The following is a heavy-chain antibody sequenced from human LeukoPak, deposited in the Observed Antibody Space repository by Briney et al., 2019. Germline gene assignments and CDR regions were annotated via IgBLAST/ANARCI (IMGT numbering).Heavy chain of an antibody. D-gene: IGHD5-18*01. CDR3: ARTFGYSYGYLDY. CDR2: IYYSGST. J-gene: IGHJ4*02. V-gene: IGHV4-39*01. CDR1: GGSISSSSYY. Sequence: SETLSLTCTVSGGSISSSSYYWGWSRQPPGRGREGIVSIYYSGSTYYNSSLKSRVTISVDTSKNQFSLKLSSVTAADTAVYYCARTFGYSYGYLDYWGQGTLVTVSS.